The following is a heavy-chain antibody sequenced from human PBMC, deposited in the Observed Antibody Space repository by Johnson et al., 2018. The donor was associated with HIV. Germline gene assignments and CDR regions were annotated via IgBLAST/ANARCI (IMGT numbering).Heavy chain of an antibody. J-gene: IGHJ3*02. CDR3: ARGLGSRSAFDI. CDR1: GFSFSSFA. CDR2: MSFDETNS. Sequence: MQLVESGGGVVQPGRSLRLSCVASGFSFSSFAMHWVRQAPGKGLQWVAVMSFDETNSYDSDSVDVKGRFTISRDNSKNTLYLQMNSVRAEDTAVYYCARGLGSRSAFDIWGQGTMVTVSS. D-gene: IGHD2-2*01. V-gene: IGHV3-30*14.